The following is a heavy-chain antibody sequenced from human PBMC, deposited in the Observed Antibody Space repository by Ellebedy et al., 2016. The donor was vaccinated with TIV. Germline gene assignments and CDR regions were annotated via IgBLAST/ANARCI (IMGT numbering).Heavy chain of an antibody. Sequence: MPSDTLSLTCTVPGGSISSYYWSWIRQPAGKGLEWIGRIYTSGSTNYNPSLKSRVTMSVDTSKNQFSLKLSSVTAADTAVYYCARDRRRAFDPWGQGTLVTVSS. CDR1: GGSISSYY. V-gene: IGHV4-4*07. CDR3: ARDRRRAFDP. CDR2: IYTSGST. D-gene: IGHD1-1*01. J-gene: IGHJ5*02.